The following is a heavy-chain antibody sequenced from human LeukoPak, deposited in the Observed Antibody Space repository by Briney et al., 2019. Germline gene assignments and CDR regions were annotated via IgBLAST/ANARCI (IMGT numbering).Heavy chain of an antibody. Sequence: GGSLRLSCAASGLTFSSYGMNWVRQAPGEGLEWLSYISSSGDTRYCADSVKGRFTISRDNAKNSLYLQMNSLRAEDTAVYYCARGIATFGAVIGYFDYWGQGTLVTVSS. V-gene: IGHV3-48*03. D-gene: IGHD3-3*01. J-gene: IGHJ4*02. CDR2: ISSSGDTR. CDR3: ARGIATFGAVIGYFDY. CDR1: GLTFSSYG.